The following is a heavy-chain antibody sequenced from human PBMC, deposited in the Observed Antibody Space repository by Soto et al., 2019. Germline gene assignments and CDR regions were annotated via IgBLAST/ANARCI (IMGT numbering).Heavy chain of an antibody. CDR1: GGSISSSSYY. J-gene: IGHJ2*01. V-gene: IGHV4-39*01. Sequence: QLQLQESGPGLVKPSETLSLTCTVSGGSISSSSYYWGWIRQPPGKGLEWIGSIYYSGRTYNNPSRKRRVNIPVETSKNQFSLKVSSVNAADTAVYYCARHRTYCSSTSCYIEEDWYFDLWGRGTLVTVSS. D-gene: IGHD2-2*02. CDR2: IYYSGRT. CDR3: ARHRTYCSSTSCYIEEDWYFDL.